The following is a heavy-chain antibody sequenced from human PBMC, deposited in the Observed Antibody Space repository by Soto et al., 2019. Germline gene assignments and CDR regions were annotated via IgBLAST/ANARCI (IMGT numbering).Heavy chain of an antibody. D-gene: IGHD1-26*01. CDR1: GLTFNNAW. CDR2: IRSKSDGGTT. J-gene: IGHJ4*02. CDR3: TTYSGAAFEY. Sequence: PGGSLRLSCVASGLTFNNAWMNWVGQAPGKGLEWVGRIRSKSDGGTTDYAAPVKGRFTISRDDSKNMVDLQMSSLKTEDTAIYYCTTYSGAAFEYWGQGALVTVSS. V-gene: IGHV3-15*01.